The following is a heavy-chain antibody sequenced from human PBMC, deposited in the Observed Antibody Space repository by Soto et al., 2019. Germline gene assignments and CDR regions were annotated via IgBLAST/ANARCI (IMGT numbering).Heavy chain of an antibody. CDR3: ARGDATKIVVTTYYAMDV. V-gene: IGHV1-69*12. CDR2: IIPVFGTA. D-gene: IGHD3-9*01. Sequence: QVQLVQSGAEVKKPGSSVKVSCKASGGSLSNYGIGWVRQAPGQGLEWMGGIIPVFGTANYAQKFQGRVTIPADESTSIVYMDVTSLRSEDTAVYYCARGDATKIVVTTYYAMDVWGQGTTVTVSS. CDR1: GGSLSNYG. J-gene: IGHJ6*02.